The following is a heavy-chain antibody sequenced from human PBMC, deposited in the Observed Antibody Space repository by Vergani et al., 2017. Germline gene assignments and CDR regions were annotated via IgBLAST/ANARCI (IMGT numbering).Heavy chain of an antibody. V-gene: IGHV3-23*01. J-gene: IGHJ3*01. CDR1: GFTFNSYA. CDR3: AKVWVSTSCPYGGGAFNV. CDR2: INNNGGST. D-gene: IGHD2-2*01. Sequence: QLLESGGGLIQPGGSLRLPCAVSGFTFNSYAMPWVRQAPGKGLEWVSVINNNGGSTYYADSVKGRFTIPRDNSKNTLYLQMTDLRAEDTATYYCAKVWVSTSCPYGGGAFNVWGHGTMVTVSS.